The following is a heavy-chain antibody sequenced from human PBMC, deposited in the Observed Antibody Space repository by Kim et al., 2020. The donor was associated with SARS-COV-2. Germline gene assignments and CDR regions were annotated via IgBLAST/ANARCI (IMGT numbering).Heavy chain of an antibody. V-gene: IGHV3-33*01. J-gene: IGHJ4*02. Sequence: GGSLRLSCAASGFTFSNYGMHWVRQAPGKGLEWVAVIWYDGSNKYYADSVKGRFTISRDNSKNTLYLQMNSLRAEDTAVYYCAREMEMATTITSLDYWGQGTLVTVSS. CDR3: AREMEMATTITSLDY. CDR1: GFTFSNYG. CDR2: IWYDGSNK. D-gene: IGHD5-12*01.